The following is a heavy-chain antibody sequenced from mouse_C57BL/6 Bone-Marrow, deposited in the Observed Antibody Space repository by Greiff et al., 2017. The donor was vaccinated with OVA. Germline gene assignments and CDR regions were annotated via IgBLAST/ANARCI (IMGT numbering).Heavy chain of an antibody. J-gene: IGHJ3*01. D-gene: IGHD1-1*01. Sequence: QVQLKESGAELVKPGASVKMSCKASGYTFTSYCITWVKQRPGQGLEWIGDIYPGSGSTNYNEKFKSKATLTVDTSSSTAYMQLSSLTSEDSAVYYCARDGSSWFAYWGQGTLVTVSA. CDR1: GYTFTSYC. V-gene: IGHV1-55*01. CDR3: ARDGSSWFAY. CDR2: IYPGSGST.